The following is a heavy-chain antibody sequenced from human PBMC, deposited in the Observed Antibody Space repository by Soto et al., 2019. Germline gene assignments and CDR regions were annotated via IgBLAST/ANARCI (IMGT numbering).Heavy chain of an antibody. V-gene: IGHV4-4*02. Sequence: PSETLSLTCAVSGGSISSSNWWSWVRQPPGKGLEWIGEIYHSGSTNYNPSLKSRVTISVDKSKSQFSLKLSSVTAADTAVYYCARTKYSSSSGFDYWGQGTLVTVS. CDR2: IYHSGST. CDR3: ARTKYSSSSGFDY. CDR1: GGSISSSNW. J-gene: IGHJ4*02. D-gene: IGHD6-6*01.